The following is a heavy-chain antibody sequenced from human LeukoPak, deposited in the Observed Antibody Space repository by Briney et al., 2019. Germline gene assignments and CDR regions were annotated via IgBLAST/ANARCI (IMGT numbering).Heavy chain of an antibody. J-gene: IGHJ3*02. D-gene: IGHD5-12*01. CDR2: IYNSANT. CDR3: ARHSRSGYIGYENAFDI. CDR1: GDSISSSSYC. Sequence: PSETLSLTCTVSGDSISSSSYCWDWIRQPPGKGLEWIGNIYNSANTHYNPSLKTRITVSVDTSKNQFSLKLNSVTAADTGIYYCARHSRSGYIGYENAFDIWGQGTMVTVSS. V-gene: IGHV4-39*01.